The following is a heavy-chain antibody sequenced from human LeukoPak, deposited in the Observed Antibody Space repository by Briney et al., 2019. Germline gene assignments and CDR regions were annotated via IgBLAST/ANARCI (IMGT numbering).Heavy chain of an antibody. D-gene: IGHD5-18*01. Sequence: PGGSLRLSCAASGFTFSSYSMNWVRQAPGKGLEWVAVISYDGSNKYYADSVKGRFTISRDNSKNTLYLQMNSLRAEDTAVYYCAKGGYSYGETYFDYWGQGTLVTVSS. J-gene: IGHJ4*02. CDR2: ISYDGSNK. V-gene: IGHV3-30*18. CDR3: AKGGYSYGETYFDY. CDR1: GFTFSSYS.